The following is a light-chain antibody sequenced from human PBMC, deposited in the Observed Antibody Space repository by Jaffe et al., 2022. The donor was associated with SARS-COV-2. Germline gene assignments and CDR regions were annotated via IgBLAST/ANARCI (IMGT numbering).Light chain of an antibody. J-gene: IGLJ2*01. CDR2: DVT. CDR3: SSYTDTDTVL. V-gene: IGLV2-14*03. CDR1: SSDVGDKNY. Sequence: QSALTQPASVSGSPGQPITISCTGTSSDVGDKNYVSWYQQQPGKAPKLIISDVTNRPSGVSNRFSGSKSGSTASLTISGLQAEDEGTYYCSSYTDTDTVLFGGGTKLTVL.